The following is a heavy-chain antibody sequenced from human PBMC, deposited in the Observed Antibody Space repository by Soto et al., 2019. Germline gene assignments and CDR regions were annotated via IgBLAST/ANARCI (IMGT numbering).Heavy chain of an antibody. CDR3: ASEDVTGLDAFDI. V-gene: IGHV3-7*03. CDR1: GFTFSSYW. J-gene: IGHJ3*02. CDR2: IKQDGSEK. D-gene: IGHD1-1*01. Sequence: GGSLRLSCEASGFTFSSYWMSWVRQAPGKGLEWVANIKQDGSEKYSVDSVKGRFTISRDNAKNSLYLQMNSLRAEDTAVYDCASEDVTGLDAFDIWGEGTMVTVSS.